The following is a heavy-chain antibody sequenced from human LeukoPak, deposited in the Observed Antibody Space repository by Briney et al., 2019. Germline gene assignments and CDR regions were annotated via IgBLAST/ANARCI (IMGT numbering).Heavy chain of an antibody. CDR1: GFTFSSYA. D-gene: IGHD5-18*01. Sequence: PGGSLRLSCAASGFTFSSYAMSWVRQAPGKGLEWVSAISGSGGSTYYADSVKGRFTISRDNSKNTLYLQMNSLRAEDTAVYYCAKNRLSIQLAYYFDYWGQGTLVTVSS. J-gene: IGHJ4*02. CDR2: ISGSGGST. V-gene: IGHV3-23*01. CDR3: AKNRLSIQLAYYFDY.